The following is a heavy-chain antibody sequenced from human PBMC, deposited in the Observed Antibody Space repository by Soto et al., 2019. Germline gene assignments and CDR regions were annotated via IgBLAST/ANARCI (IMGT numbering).Heavy chain of an antibody. V-gene: IGHV3-66*01. J-gene: IGHJ4*02. CDR2: IYSGGST. CDR1: GFSVSSNY. D-gene: IGHD3-3*01. CDR3: ARVRKRFLEWLLYYFDY. Sequence: PGGSLRLSCAASGFSVSSNYMSWVRQAPGKGLEWVSVIYSGGSTYYADSVKGRFTISRDNSKNTLYLQMNSLRAEDTAVYYCARVRKRFLEWLLYYFDYWGQGPLVTVSS.